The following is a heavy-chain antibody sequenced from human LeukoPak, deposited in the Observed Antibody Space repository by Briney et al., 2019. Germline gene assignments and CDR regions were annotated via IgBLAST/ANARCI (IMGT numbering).Heavy chain of an antibody. CDR1: VGTFSSYA. D-gene: IGHD3-16*01. V-gene: IGHV1-69*06. J-gene: IGHJ5*02. CDR3: ARALGGKWFDP. CDR2: IIPLFGTA. Sequence: SVKVSCKASVGTFSSYAISWVRQTPGQGLEWMGGIIPLFGTANYAQKFQGRDTITADKSTSTAYMELSSLRSEDTAVYYCARALGGKWFDPWGQGTLVTVSS.